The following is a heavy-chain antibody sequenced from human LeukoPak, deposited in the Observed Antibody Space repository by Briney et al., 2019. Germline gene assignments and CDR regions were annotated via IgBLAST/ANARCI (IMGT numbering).Heavy chain of an antibody. CDR3: ARDRSPGAFDI. Sequence: SETLSLTCTVSGGSISSYYCSWIRQPPGKGLEWIGYIYYSGSTNYNPSLKSRVTISVDTSKNQFSLKLSSVTAADTAAYYCARDRSPGAFDIWGQGTMVTVSS. J-gene: IGHJ3*02. CDR1: GGSISSYY. V-gene: IGHV4-59*01. CDR2: IYYSGST.